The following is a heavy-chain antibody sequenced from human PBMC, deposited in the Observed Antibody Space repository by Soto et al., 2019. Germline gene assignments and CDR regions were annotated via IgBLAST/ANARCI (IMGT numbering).Heavy chain of an antibody. CDR3: ARLFQDYRGYTYLFDV. CDR1: GGTFNTYA. J-gene: IGHJ4*02. D-gene: IGHD5-12*01. V-gene: IGHV1-69*01. Sequence: QMQLVQSGAEVKERGSSVKISCKTSGGTFNTYALTWVRQAPGQGLEWIGGIIPIFGIKNVAQRFQGRVTINADESLTTAYMEMTSLRSDDTAVYYCARLFQDYRGYTYLFDVWGQGTLVTVSS. CDR2: IIPIFGIK.